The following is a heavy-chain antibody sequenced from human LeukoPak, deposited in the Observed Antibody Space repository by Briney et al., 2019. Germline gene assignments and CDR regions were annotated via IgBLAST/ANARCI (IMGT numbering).Heavy chain of an antibody. CDR2: ISYTGIT. Sequence: SETLSLTCSVSGVSISGYSWTWLRQPPGKRLEWIGYISYTGITYYNPSLMSRVTISVATSKNQFSLKLTSVTAADTAVYYCARTGDSYAFDIWGQGTMVTVSS. V-gene: IGHV4-59*01. D-gene: IGHD5-24*01. CDR3: ARTGDSYAFDI. CDR1: GVSISGYS. J-gene: IGHJ3*02.